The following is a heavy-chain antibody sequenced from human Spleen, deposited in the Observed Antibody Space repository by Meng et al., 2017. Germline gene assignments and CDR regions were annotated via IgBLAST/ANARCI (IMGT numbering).Heavy chain of an antibody. CDR3: ARGGMSPTVMSDY. J-gene: IGHJ4*02. Sequence: QLQLQESGSVLVKPSETLSLTCTVSGGSITSSGYYWAWIRQPPGKGLEWIGEINHSGSTNYNPSLKSRVTISVDTSKNQFSLKLSSVTAADTAVYYCARGGMSPTVMSDYWGQGTLVTVSS. CDR2: INHSGST. V-gene: IGHV4-39*07. CDR1: GGSITSSGYY. D-gene: IGHD4-11*01.